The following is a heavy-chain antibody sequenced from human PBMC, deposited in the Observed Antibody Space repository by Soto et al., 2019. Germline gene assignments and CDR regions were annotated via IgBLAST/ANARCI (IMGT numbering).Heavy chain of an antibody. J-gene: IGHJ6*02. CDR3: ARSDNRNSLYGVDV. CDR2: INHRGSS. D-gene: IGHD1-7*01. V-gene: IGHV4-34*01. CDR1: GCPLSGYY. Sequence: XETLRLTCAVNGCPLSGYYWTWIRQSPGKGLDWIGEINHRGSSDYNPSLKSRVTISIDASKNHVTLELTSVAAADTAVYYCARSDNRNSLYGVDVWGQGTAVTVSS.